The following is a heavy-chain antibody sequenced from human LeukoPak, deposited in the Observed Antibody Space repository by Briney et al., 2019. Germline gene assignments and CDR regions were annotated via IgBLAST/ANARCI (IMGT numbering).Heavy chain of an antibody. J-gene: IGHJ4*02. V-gene: IGHV5-10-1*01. CDR1: GYSFTNYW. D-gene: IGHD3-9*01. CDR3: ASLPNYDILTGYSTASDY. Sequence: GESLKISCKGSGYSFTNYWIGWVRQMPGKGLEWMGRIDPSDSYTNYSPSFQGHVTISADKSISTAYLQWSSLKASDTAMYYCASLPNYDILTGYSTASDYWGQGTLVTVSS. CDR2: IDPSDSYT.